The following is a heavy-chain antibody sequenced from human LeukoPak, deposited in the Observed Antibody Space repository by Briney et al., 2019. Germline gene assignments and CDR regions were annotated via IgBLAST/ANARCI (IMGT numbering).Heavy chain of an antibody. J-gene: IGHJ4*02. V-gene: IGHV4-30-4*01. CDR2: IYYSGSS. CDR3: ARQIYGDLYYFDY. D-gene: IGHD4-17*01. Sequence: SETLSLTCTVSGGSISSGDYYWSWIRQPPGKGLEWIGYIYYSGSSYYIPSLKSRVTMSVDTSKNQFSLRLSSATAADTAVYYCARQIYGDLYYFDYWGQGTLVTVSS. CDR1: GGSISSGDYY.